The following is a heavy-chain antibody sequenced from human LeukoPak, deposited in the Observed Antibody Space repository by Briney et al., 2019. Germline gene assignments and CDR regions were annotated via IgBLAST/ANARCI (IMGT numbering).Heavy chain of an antibody. J-gene: IGHJ5*02. CDR2: ITNSVSTI. D-gene: IGHD4-11*01. CDR3: ARGAYSKIDP. V-gene: IGHV3-11*04. Sequence: PGGSLRHSCAASGFTFSDYYMSWIRQAPGKGLEWVSYITNSVSTIYYADSVKGRFTISRDNAKNSLYLQMNSLRDEDTAVYYCARGAYSKIDPWGQGTLVTVSS. CDR1: GFTFSDYY.